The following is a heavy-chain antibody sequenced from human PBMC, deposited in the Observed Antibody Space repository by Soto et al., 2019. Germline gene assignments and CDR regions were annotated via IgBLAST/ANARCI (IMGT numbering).Heavy chain of an antibody. CDR1: GYTFRSYA. Sequence: QVQLAQSGAEVKKPGASVKVSCKASGYTFRSYAIHWVRQAPGQRLEWMGWINAGKGNTKYSQNFQGRVTITRDTTASTAYMELSSLSSEDTALYYCARDVSDHSSGWYYFDSWGQGTLVTVSS. D-gene: IGHD6-19*01. CDR3: ARDVSDHSSGWYYFDS. J-gene: IGHJ4*02. CDR2: INAGKGNT. V-gene: IGHV1-3*01.